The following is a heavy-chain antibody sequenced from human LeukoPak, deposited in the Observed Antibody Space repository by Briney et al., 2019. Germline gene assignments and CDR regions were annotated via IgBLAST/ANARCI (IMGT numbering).Heavy chain of an antibody. J-gene: IGHJ6*03. D-gene: IGHD3-10*01. CDR2: INPNGGDT. Sequence: ASVKVSCKASGYTFTGYYMHWVRQAPGQGLQWMGWINPNGGDTNYAQKFQGRVTMTRDTSISTAYMELSRLRSDDTAVYYCAGGLRHYYYYYIYVWGKGITVTISS. CDR3: AGGLRHYYYYYIYV. V-gene: IGHV1-2*02. CDR1: GYTFTGYY.